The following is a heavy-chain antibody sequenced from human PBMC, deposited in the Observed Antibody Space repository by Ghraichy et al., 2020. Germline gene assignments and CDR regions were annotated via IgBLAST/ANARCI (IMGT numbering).Heavy chain of an antibody. CDR2: IYSGGST. CDR3: ARVVWSGYYGPRGDV. Sequence: GGSLRLSCAASGFTVSSNYMSWVRQAPGKGLEWVSVIYSGGSTYYADSVKGRFTISRDNSKNTLYLQMNSLRAEDTAVYYCARVVWSGYYGPRGDVWGQGTTVTVSS. V-gene: IGHV3-53*01. D-gene: IGHD3-3*01. CDR1: GFTVSSNY. J-gene: IGHJ6*02.